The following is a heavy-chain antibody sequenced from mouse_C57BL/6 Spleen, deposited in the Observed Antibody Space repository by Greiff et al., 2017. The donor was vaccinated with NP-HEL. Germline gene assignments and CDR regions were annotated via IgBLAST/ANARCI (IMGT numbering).Heavy chain of an antibody. D-gene: IGHD1-1*01. J-gene: IGHJ1*03. Sequence: EVMLVESGGGLVKPGGSLKLSCAASGFTFISYAMSWVRQTPEKRLEWVATLSDGGSYTYYPDNVKGRFTISRDNAKNNLYLQMSHLKSEDTAMYYCARDYGSSLHWYFDVWGTGTTVTVSS. CDR3: ARDYGSSLHWYFDV. V-gene: IGHV5-4*01. CDR1: GFTFISYA. CDR2: LSDGGSYT.